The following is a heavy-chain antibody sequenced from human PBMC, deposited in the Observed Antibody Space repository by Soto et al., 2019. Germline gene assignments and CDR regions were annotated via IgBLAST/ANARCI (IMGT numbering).Heavy chain of an antibody. D-gene: IGHD2-21*01. CDR3: AKESGGERYAAYFDL. Sequence: QVQLVESGGGVVQPGTSLRLACAASGFTLSNIGMQWVRQAPGKGLEWVAVISAGGNTKYYADSVKGRFTISRDNSKNTLFLQMNSLRTEDTAVYYCAKESGGERYAAYFDLWGQGTPVTVPA. CDR1: GFTLSNIG. J-gene: IGHJ4*02. CDR2: ISAGGNTK. V-gene: IGHV3-30*18.